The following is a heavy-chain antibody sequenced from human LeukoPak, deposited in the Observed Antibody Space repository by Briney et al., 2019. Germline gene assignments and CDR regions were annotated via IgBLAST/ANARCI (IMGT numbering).Heavy chain of an antibody. CDR1: GYSFTSCW. J-gene: IGHJ3*02. V-gene: IGHV5-51*01. D-gene: IGHD3-16*01. CDR3: ARCSVRGESASCAFDI. Sequence: GESLKISCKGSGYSFTSCWIGWVRQMPGKGLEWMGIIYPGDSDTRYSPSFQGQVTISADKSISTAYLQWSSLKASDTAMYYCARCSVRGESASCAFDIWGQGTMVTVSS. CDR2: IYPGDSDT.